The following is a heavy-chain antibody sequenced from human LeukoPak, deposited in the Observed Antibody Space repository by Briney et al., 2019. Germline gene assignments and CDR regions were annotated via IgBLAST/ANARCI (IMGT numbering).Heavy chain of an antibody. CDR2: VSNDGSTK. V-gene: IGHV3-30*18. D-gene: IGHD5-18*01. CDR1: GFSFSSYG. CDR3: AKDEGNTALFTHYFDY. Sequence: GRSLRLSCAASGFSFSSYGMHWVRQAPGKGLEWVAFVSNDGSTKYYADSVKGRFTISRDNSKNTLYLQMDSLRAEDSAVYYCAKDEGNTALFTHYFDYWGQGTLVTVSS. J-gene: IGHJ4*02.